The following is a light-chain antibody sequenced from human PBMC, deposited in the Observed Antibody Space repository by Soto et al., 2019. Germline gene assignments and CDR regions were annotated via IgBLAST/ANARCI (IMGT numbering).Light chain of an antibody. CDR3: QQRSNWPAIT. CDR1: QSVSIY. Sequence: EIVLTQSPATLSLSPGERATLSCRASQSVSIYLAWCQQKPGQAPRLLIYDDSNRATGIPARFSGSGSGTDFTLTISILEPEDFAVYYCQQRSNWPAITFGQGTRLEIK. CDR2: DDS. J-gene: IGKJ5*01. V-gene: IGKV3-11*01.